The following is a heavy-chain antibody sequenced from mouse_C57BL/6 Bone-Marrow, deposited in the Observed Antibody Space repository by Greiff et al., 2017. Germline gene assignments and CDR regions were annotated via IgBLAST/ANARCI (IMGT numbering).Heavy chain of an antibody. D-gene: IGHD1-1*01. CDR1: GFTFSSYT. CDR2: ISGGGGNT. CDR3: ARGTTVVATDYAMDY. Sequence: EVMLVESGGGLVKPGGSLKLSCAASGFTFSSYTMSWVRQTPEKRLEWVATISGGGGNTYYPDSVKGRFTISRDNAKNTLYLQMSSLRAEDTALYYCARGTTVVATDYAMDYWGQGTSVTVSS. V-gene: IGHV5-9*01. J-gene: IGHJ4*01.